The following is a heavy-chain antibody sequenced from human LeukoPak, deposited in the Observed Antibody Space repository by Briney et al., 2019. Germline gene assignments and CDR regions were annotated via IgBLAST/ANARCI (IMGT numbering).Heavy chain of an antibody. D-gene: IGHD2/OR15-2a*01. J-gene: IGHJ4*02. Sequence: SETLSLTCTVSGDSISSATYYWSWIRQPAGKGLEWIGRIYTSGSTNYNPSLKSRVTISVDTSKNQFSLKLSSVTAADTAVYYCARQYWDFDYWGQGTLVTVSS. V-gene: IGHV4-61*02. CDR2: IYTSGST. CDR3: ARQYWDFDY. CDR1: GDSISSATYY.